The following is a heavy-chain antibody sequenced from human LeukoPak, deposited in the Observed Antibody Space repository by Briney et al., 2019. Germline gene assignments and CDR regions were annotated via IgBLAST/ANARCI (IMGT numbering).Heavy chain of an antibody. D-gene: IGHD2-21*02. CDR1: GFTVSSNY. CDR3: ATVVTASRSFDY. Sequence: GGSLRLSCAASGFTVSSNYMSWVRQAPGKGLEWVSVIYSGGSTYYADSVKGRFTISRDNSKNTLYLQMNSLRAEDTAVYYCATVVTASRSFDYWGQGTLVTVSS. J-gene: IGHJ4*02. CDR2: IYSGGST. V-gene: IGHV3-53*01.